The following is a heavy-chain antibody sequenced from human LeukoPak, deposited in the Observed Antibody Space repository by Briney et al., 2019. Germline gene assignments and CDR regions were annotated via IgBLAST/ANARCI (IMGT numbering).Heavy chain of an antibody. CDR2: ISGSGGST. J-gene: IGHJ4*02. CDR3: AKELYDYVWGSYRYFGY. V-gene: IGHV3-23*01. Sequence: WGKLSLSCAGSGFTFSCYDLSWVRPGPGQGLEWVFDISGSGGSTYYADSVKGRFPISRDNSKNTLYLQMNSLRAEDTAVYYCAKELYDYVWGSYRYFGYWGQGTLVTVSS. CDR1: GFTFSCYD. D-gene: IGHD3-16*02.